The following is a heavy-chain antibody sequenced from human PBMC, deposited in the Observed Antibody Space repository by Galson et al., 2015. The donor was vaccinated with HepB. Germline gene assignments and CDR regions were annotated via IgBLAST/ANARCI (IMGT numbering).Heavy chain of an antibody. CDR2: INPSGGST. D-gene: IGHD3-22*01. Sequence: SVKVSCKASGYTFTSYYMHWVRQAPGQGLEWMGIINPSGGSTSYAQKFQGRVTMTRDTSTSTVYMELSSLRSEDTAVYYCARVQLHYDSSGLNVGLGRAFDIWGQGTMVTVSS. CDR3: ARVQLHYDSSGLNVGLGRAFDI. CDR1: GYTFTSYY. V-gene: IGHV1-46*03. J-gene: IGHJ3*02.